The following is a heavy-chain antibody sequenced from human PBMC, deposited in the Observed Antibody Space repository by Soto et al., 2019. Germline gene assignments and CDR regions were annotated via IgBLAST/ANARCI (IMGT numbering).Heavy chain of an antibody. Sequence: GGSLRLSCAASGFTFSSYWMSWVRQAPGKGLEWVANIKQDGSEKYYVDSVKGRFTISRDNAKNSLYLQMNSLRAEDTAVYYCARGVGFWSGRLGDYYYYYRDVWGKGTTVTVSS. CDR3: ARGVGFWSGRLGDYYYYYRDV. CDR1: GFTFSSYW. J-gene: IGHJ6*03. D-gene: IGHD3-3*01. CDR2: IKQDGSEK. V-gene: IGHV3-7*01.